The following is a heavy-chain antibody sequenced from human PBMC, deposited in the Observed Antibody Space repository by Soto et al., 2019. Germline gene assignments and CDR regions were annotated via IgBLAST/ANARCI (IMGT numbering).Heavy chain of an antibody. CDR2: IIPILGIA. J-gene: IGHJ4*02. CDR3: AREVRGVIDY. V-gene: IGHV1-69*08. CDR1: GGTFSSYT. Sequence: QVQLVQSGAEVKKPGSSVKVSCKASGGTFSSYTISWVRQAPGQGLEWMGRIIPILGIANYAQKFRGRVTITGDKSTSTAYMELSSLRSEDTAVYYCAREVRGVIDYWGQGTLVTVSS. D-gene: IGHD3-10*01.